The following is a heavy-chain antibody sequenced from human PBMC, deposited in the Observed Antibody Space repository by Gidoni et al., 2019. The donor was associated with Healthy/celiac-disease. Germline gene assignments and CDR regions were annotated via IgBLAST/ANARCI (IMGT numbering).Heavy chain of an antibody. V-gene: IGHV1-3*01. Sequence: QVQLVQSGAEVKKPGASVKVSCKASGYTFTSYAMHWVRQAPGQRLEWMGWINAGNGNTKYSQKFQGRVTITRDTSASTAYMELSSLRSEDTAVYYCARGLGYSSSWPNWFDPWGQGTLVTVSS. J-gene: IGHJ5*02. CDR2: INAGNGNT. D-gene: IGHD6-13*01. CDR1: GYTFTSYA. CDR3: ARGLGYSSSWPNWFDP.